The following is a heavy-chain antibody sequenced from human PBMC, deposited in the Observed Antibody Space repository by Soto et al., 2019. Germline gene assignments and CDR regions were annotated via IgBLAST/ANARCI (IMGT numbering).Heavy chain of an antibody. CDR3: ARNAVHSSGFTDY. D-gene: IGHD6-19*01. J-gene: IGHJ4*02. CDR2: IYYSGSP. CDR1: GGSISSSSYY. Sequence: QLQLQESGPGLVKPSETLSLTCTVSGGSISSSSYYWGWIRQPPGKRLEWIGSIYYSGSPYYNPYLKSRVTIPVDTSKNQFSLQQSSETAADTAVYSCARNAVHSSGFTDYWGQGTLVTVSS. V-gene: IGHV4-39*01.